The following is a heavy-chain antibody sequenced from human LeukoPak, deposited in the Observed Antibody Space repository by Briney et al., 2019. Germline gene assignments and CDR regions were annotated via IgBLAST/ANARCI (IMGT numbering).Heavy chain of an antibody. V-gene: IGHV4-34*01. CDR1: GGSFSGYY. Sequence: PSETLSLTCAVYGGSFSGYYWSGIRQPPGKGREGSGEINHSGSTNYNPSLKSRVTISVDTSKNQFSLKLSSVTAADTAVYYCARWVGATWDYWGQGTLVTVSS. J-gene: IGHJ4*02. D-gene: IGHD1-26*01. CDR2: INHSGST. CDR3: ARWVGATWDY.